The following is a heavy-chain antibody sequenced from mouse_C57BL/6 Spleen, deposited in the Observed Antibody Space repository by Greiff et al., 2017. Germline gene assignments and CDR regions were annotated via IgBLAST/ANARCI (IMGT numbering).Heavy chain of an antibody. CDR3: ERSDGYE. CDR1: GYTFTSYG. V-gene: IGHV1-81*01. CDR2: IYPRSGNT. J-gene: IGHJ3*02. Sequence: QVQLQQSGAELARPGASVKLSCTASGYTFTSYGISWVKQRTGQGLEWIGEIYPRSGNTYYTEKFKGKATLTADTSSSTSYMELRSLTSQVSAVYLCERSDGYEWGQGTLVTVSA. D-gene: IGHD2-3*01.